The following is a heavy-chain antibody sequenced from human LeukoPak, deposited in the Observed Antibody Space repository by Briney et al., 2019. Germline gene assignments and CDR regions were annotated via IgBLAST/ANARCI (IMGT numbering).Heavy chain of an antibody. V-gene: IGHV4-39*01. D-gene: IGHD3-10*01. J-gene: IGHJ4*02. CDR3: ARHSTGYYGSGSYSD. CDR2: ASYSGST. Sequence: SETLSLTCTVSGGAISNTSYYWGWIRQPPGNGLEWIGSASYSGSTYYNPSLESRVTISVDTSKNQFSLKLSSVTAADTAVYYCARHSTGYYGSGSYSDWGQGTLVTVSS. CDR1: GGAISNTSYY.